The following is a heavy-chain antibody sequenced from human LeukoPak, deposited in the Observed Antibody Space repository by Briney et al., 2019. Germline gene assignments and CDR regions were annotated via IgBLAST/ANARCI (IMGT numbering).Heavy chain of an antibody. CDR2: ITFDGRNR. D-gene: IGHD6-13*01. CDR1: GFTFSSYA. Sequence: GGSLRLSCAASGFTFSSYAMHWVRQAPGKGLEWVALITFDGRNRYYADSVKGRFTISRDNSKNTLYVQMNSLRAEDTAVYYCVRPRGIAAAGIFGAFDYWGQGILVTVSS. V-gene: IGHV3-30*04. CDR3: VRPRGIAAAGIFGAFDY. J-gene: IGHJ4*02.